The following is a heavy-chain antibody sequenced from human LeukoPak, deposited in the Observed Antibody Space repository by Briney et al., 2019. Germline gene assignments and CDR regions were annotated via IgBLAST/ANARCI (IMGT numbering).Heavy chain of an antibody. CDR2: IYYSGST. V-gene: IGHV4-30-4*01. D-gene: IGHD7-27*01. Sequence: VKPSQTLSLTCTVSGGSMNNRDYYWSWIRQPPGKGLEWIGYIYYSGSTYYNPSLKSRVTISEDTPKNQFYLKLTPATAADTAVYYCARNWGAAGWDNYNGMDVWGQGTTVIVSS. J-gene: IGHJ6*02. CDR3: ARNWGAAGWDNYNGMDV. CDR1: GGSMNNRDYY.